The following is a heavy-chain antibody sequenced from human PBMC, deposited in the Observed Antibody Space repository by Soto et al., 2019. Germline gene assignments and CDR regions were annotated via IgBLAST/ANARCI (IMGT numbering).Heavy chain of an antibody. V-gene: IGHV4-34*01. CDR1: GGSFSGYY. D-gene: IGHD1-26*01. CDR3: ARAIVGATGYYYYGMDV. Sequence: QVQLQQWGAGLLKPSETLSLTCAVYGGSFSGYYWSWIRQPPGKGLEWIGEINHSGSTNYNPSLKSRVTISVDTSKNQFSLKLSSVTAADTAVYYCARAIVGATGYYYYGMDVWGQGTTVTVSS. J-gene: IGHJ6*02. CDR2: INHSGST.